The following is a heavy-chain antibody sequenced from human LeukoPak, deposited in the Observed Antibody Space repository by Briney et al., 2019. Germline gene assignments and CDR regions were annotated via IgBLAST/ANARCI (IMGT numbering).Heavy chain of an antibody. CDR2: IYHSGNI. CDR1: GYSISSGYY. CDR3: ARHSRSWYVAA. D-gene: IGHD6-13*01. J-gene: IGHJ5*02. Sequence: PSETLSLTCAVSGYSISSGYYWGWIRQPPGKGLEWIGSIYHSGNIYYNPSLKSRVTISVDTSKNQFSLKLSSVTAADTAVYYCARHSRSWYVAAWGQGTLVTVSS. V-gene: IGHV4-38-2*01.